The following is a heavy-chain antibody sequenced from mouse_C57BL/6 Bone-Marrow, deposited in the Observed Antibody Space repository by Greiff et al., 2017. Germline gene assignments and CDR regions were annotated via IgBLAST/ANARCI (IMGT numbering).Heavy chain of an antibody. Sequence: VQLQQPGAELVKPGASVKMSCKASGYTFTSYWITWVKQRPGQGLEWIGDIYPGSGSTNYNEKLKSKATLTVDTSSSTAYMQLSSLTSEDSAVYYCARGPDGYLYYYAMDYWGQGTSVTVSS. CDR3: ARGPDGYLYYYAMDY. CDR2: IYPGSGST. V-gene: IGHV1-55*01. J-gene: IGHJ4*01. D-gene: IGHD2-3*01. CDR1: GYTFTSYW.